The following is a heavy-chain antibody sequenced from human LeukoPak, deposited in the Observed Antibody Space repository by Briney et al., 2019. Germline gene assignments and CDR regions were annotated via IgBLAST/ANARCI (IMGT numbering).Heavy chain of an antibody. CDR3: AKDEVLRLLERGNWFDP. J-gene: IGHJ5*02. CDR2: ISSSSNTI. V-gene: IGHV3-48*01. D-gene: IGHD3-3*01. Sequence: PGGSLRLSCAASGFTFSSYNMNWVRQAPGKGLEWVSYISSSSNTIYYADSVKGRFTISRDNSKNTLYLQMNSLRAEDTAVYYCAKDEVLRLLERGNWFDPWGQGTLVTVSS. CDR1: GFTFSSYN.